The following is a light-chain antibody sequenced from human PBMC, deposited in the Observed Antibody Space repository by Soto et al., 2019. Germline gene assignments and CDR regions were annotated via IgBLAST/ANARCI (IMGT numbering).Light chain of an antibody. J-gene: IGLJ1*01. CDR1: SSDVGGYNY. V-gene: IGLV2-14*01. CDR2: DVS. Sequence: QSALTQPASVSGSPGQSITISCTGTSSDVGGYNYVSWYQQHPGKAPKLMIYDVSNRPSGVSNRFSGSKSGNTASLTISGLQAEDEADYYCCSYTSSSTYVFGTVTKLTDL. CDR3: CSYTSSSTYV.